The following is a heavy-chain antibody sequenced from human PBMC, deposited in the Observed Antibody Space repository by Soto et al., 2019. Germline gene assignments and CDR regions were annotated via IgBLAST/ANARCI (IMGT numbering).Heavy chain of an antibody. CDR1: GFTFTNYA. V-gene: IGHV3-23*01. D-gene: IGHD5-12*01. CDR3: AKMYRGYSGYIQS. J-gene: IGHJ5*02. CDR2: ISAGGVST. Sequence: GGSLRLSCATSGFTFTNYAMTWVRQGPGKGLEWVSSISAGGVSTYFADSVKGRFTISRDNSKNTLFLHMNSLRAEDTAVYYCAKMYRGYSGYIQSWGQGTLVTVSS.